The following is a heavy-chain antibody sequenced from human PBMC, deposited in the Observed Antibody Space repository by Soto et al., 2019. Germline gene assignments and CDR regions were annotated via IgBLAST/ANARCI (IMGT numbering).Heavy chain of an antibody. V-gene: IGHV4-4*02. CDR2: IYYSGGT. J-gene: IGHJ4*02. D-gene: IGHD6-19*01. Sequence: QVQLQESGPGLVRPSGTLSLTCAVSGDSINSNYCWTWVRQPPGKGLEWIAEIYYSGGTSYNPSLKSRVTISMDKSKNQVSLNLTSVTAADTAMYYCARDPGWGLGYWGQGTLVTVSS. CDR1: GDSINSNYC. CDR3: ARDPGWGLGY.